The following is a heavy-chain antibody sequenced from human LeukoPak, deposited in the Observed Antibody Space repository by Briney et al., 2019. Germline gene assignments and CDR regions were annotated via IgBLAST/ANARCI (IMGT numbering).Heavy chain of an antibody. V-gene: IGHV1-2*02. CDR1: GYTFTGYY. J-gene: IGHJ2*01. CDR2: INPNSGGT. Sequence: GASVKVSCKASGYTFTGYYMHWVRQAPGQWLEWMGWINPNSGGTNYAQKFQGRVTMTRDTSISTAYMELRSLRSDDTAVYYCARKYYYDSSGYFSGPYWYFDLWGRGTLVTVSS. D-gene: IGHD3-22*01. CDR3: ARKYYYDSSGYFSGPYWYFDL.